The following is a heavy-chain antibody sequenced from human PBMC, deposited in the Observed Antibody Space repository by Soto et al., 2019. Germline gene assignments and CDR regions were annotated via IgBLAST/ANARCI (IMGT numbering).Heavy chain of an antibody. Sequence: GGSLRLSCAASGFTFSNYALHWVRQAPGKGLEWVAFISNDGSNKLYADSVKGRFTVSRDNSKNTLYLEMNSLRAEDTAVFYCARAGGGYLDYWGQGTLVTVSS. J-gene: IGHJ4*02. D-gene: IGHD2-15*01. CDR2: ISNDGSNK. CDR3: ARAGGGYLDY. V-gene: IGHV3-30*04. CDR1: GFTFSNYA.